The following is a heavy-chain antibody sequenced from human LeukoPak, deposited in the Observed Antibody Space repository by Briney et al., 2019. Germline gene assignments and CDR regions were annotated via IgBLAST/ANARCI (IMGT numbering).Heavy chain of an antibody. D-gene: IGHD1-1*01. CDR3: SKKGQADDDGKPD. CDR2: ISSSSSYI. CDR1: GCTFSSYS. V-gene: IGHV3-21*04. Sequence: PGGSLRLSCAASGCTFSSYSMNWVRQAPGKGLEWVSSISSSSSYIYYADSVKGRFTIYRENAKNPLYLQMNSMRAEDTAVYYCSKKGQADDDGKPDWGQGTLGTVSP. J-gene: IGHJ4*02.